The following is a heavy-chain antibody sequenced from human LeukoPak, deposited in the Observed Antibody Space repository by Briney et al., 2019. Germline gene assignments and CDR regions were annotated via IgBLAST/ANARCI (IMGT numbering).Heavy chain of an antibody. CDR1: GDSIRSSNYY. V-gene: IGHV4-39*01. D-gene: IGHD3-22*01. CDR3: ARRRYYDGSGYLD. J-gene: IGHJ1*01. CDR2: IYYSGRT. Sequence: SETLSLTCLVSGDSIRSSNYYWDWIRQPPGKGLEWIGSIYYSGRTYYNSSLKRRVSMSVDTTKNQFSLRLTSMTAADTAVYYCARRRYYDGSGYLDWGQGTLVIVS.